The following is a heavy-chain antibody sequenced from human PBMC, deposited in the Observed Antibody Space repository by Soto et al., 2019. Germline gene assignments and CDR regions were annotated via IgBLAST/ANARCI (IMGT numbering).Heavy chain of an antibody. D-gene: IGHD5-12*01. CDR2: ISAYNGNT. Sequence: ASVKVSCKASGYTFTSYGISWVRQAPGQGLEWMGWISAYNGNTNYAQKLQGRVTMTTDTSTSTAYMELRSLRSDDTAVYYCAEDPRRYSGYDLALGYYYGMDVWGQGTTVTVSS. CDR1: GYTFTSYG. V-gene: IGHV1-18*01. CDR3: AEDPRRYSGYDLALGYYYGMDV. J-gene: IGHJ6*02.